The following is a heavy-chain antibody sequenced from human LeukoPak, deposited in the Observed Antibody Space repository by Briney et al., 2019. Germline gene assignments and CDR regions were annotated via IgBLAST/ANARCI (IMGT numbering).Heavy chain of an antibody. CDR1: GFTFSSYG. CDR2: IWYDGSNK. Sequence: GGSLRLSCAASGFTFSSYGMHWVRQAPAKGLEWGAVIWYDGSNKYYADSVKGRFTISRDNSKNPLYLQLNSLTAEDTAVYYCAKGAVAGNFAEYFQHWGQGTLVTVSS. J-gene: IGHJ1*01. D-gene: IGHD6-19*01. CDR3: AKGAVAGNFAEYFQH. V-gene: IGHV3-33*06.